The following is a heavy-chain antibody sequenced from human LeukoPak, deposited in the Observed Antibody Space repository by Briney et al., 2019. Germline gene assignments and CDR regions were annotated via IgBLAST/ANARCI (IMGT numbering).Heavy chain of an antibody. J-gene: IGHJ5*02. CDR2: IYSSGST. CDR1: GGSINSYY. D-gene: IGHD6-13*01. CDR3: ARDGPRIIAVAVRLDP. Sequence: TSETLSLTCTVSGGSINSYYWSWIRRPAGKGLEWIGRIYSSGSTYYNPSLKSRVTMSVDMSKNQFSLKLSSVTAADTAVYYCARDGPRIIAVAVRLDPWGPGTLVTVSS. V-gene: IGHV4-4*07.